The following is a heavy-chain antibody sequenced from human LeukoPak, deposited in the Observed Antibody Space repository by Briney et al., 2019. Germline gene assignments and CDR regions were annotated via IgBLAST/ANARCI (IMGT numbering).Heavy chain of an antibody. CDR2: IFYSGNT. V-gene: IGHV4-4*02. Sequence: SETLSLTCAVSGGSISSGNWWSWVRQTPGTGLEWIGEIFYSGNTNYNPSLQSRATIFLDKSKNQFSLRLSSVTAADTATYYCATWTYSGFYLGVWGKGTTVTVSS. CDR3: ATWTYSGFYLGV. CDR1: GGSISSGNW. D-gene: IGHD5-12*01. J-gene: IGHJ6*03.